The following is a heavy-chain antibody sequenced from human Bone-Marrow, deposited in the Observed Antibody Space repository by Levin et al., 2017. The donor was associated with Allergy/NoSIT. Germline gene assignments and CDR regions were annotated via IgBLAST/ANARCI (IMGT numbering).Heavy chain of an antibody. CDR2: VNHSGHT. J-gene: IGHJ4*02. CDR1: GESFKPYY. V-gene: IGHV4-34*01. CDR3: ASGGTYGYYFDY. D-gene: IGHD3-10*01. Sequence: PSETLSLTCAVSGESFKPYYWSWIRQVPGKGLEWLVEVNHSGHTNYNPSLKSRVTVSVDASNNRFSLSLSSVTAADTALYYCASGGTYGYYFDYWGQGTPFTVSS.